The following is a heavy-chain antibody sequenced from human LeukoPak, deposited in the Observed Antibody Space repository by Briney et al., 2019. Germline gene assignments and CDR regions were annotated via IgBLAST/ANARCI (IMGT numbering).Heavy chain of an antibody. CDR3: ARGGGELRPFDY. V-gene: IGHV3-7*04. CDR1: GFTFSSFW. D-gene: IGHD1-7*01. J-gene: IGHJ4*02. Sequence: GGSLRLSCAASGFTFSSFWMSWVRQAPGKGLEWVANIKQDGSEKYYVDSVKGRFTISRDNAKNSLYLQMNSLRAEDMAVYYCARGGGELRPFDYWGQGTLVTVSS. CDR2: IKQDGSEK.